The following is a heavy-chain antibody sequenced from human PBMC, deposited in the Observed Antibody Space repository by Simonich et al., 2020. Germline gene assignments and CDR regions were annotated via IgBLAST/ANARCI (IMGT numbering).Heavy chain of an antibody. Sequence: QVQLQASGPGLVKPSETLSLTCTVSGGSISSYYWSWIRQPPGKRLEWIGYFYYSGSTNYTPSIKSRVTISVDTAKNQFSLQLSSVTAADTAVDYCARLPDYWGQGTLVTVSS. V-gene: IGHV4-59*08. J-gene: IGHJ4*02. CDR3: ARLPDY. CDR1: GGSISSYY. CDR2: FYYSGST.